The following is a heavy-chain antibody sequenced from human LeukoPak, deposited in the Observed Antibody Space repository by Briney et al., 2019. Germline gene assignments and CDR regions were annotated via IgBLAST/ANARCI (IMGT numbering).Heavy chain of an antibody. CDR1: GFTFNNFA. CDR2: ISGGGGST. J-gene: IGHJ4*02. Sequence: GGSLRLSCAASGFTFNNFAMSWVRQAPGKGLEWVSAISGGGGSTYYADSVKGRFTISRDNSKNTLYLQMNSLRAEDTAIYYCAKDLIQQQLVYFDYWGQGTLVTVSS. CDR3: AKDLIQQQLVYFDY. V-gene: IGHV3-23*01. D-gene: IGHD6-13*01.